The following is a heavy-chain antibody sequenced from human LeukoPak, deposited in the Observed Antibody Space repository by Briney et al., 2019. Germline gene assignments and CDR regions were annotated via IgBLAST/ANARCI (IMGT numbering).Heavy chain of an antibody. CDR1: GFTFSSYS. CDR3: ARDDDYGDYVYYYYYMDV. D-gene: IGHD4-17*01. J-gene: IGHJ6*03. V-gene: IGHV3-21*01. CDR2: ISSSSSYI. Sequence: GGSLRLSCAASGFTFSSYSMNWVRQAPGKGLEWVSSISSSSSYIYYADSVKGRFTISRDNAKNSLYLQMNSLRAEDTAVYYCARDDDYGDYVYYYYYMDVWGKGTTVTVSS.